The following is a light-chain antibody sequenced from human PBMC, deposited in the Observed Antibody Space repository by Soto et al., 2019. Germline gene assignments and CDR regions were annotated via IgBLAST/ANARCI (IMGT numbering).Light chain of an antibody. Sequence: LSASLGDRVTMTCRASQSLDRDYLAWYQQKPGKAPNLLIYKASTLESGVPSRFSGGGSGTAFTLTISSLQPDDFATYYCHQYDSYPRTFGQGTKVDIK. CDR3: HQYDSYPRT. CDR2: KAS. CDR1: QSLDRDY. V-gene: IGKV1-5*03. J-gene: IGKJ1*01.